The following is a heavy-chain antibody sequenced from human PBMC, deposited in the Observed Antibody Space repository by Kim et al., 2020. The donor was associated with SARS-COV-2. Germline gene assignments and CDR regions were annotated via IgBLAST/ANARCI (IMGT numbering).Heavy chain of an antibody. CDR2: T. CDR3: ARLTVITGLFDP. V-gene: IGHV5-10-1*01. D-gene: IGHD4-17*01. Sequence: TSYRPSLKGHVTISADNSIGTAYLQWTSLKASDTAIYYCARLTVITGLFDPWGQGTLVTVSS. J-gene: IGHJ5*02.